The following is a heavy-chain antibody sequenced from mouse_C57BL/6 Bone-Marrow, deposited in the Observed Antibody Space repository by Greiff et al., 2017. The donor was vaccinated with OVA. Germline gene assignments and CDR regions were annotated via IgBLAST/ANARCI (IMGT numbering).Heavy chain of an antibody. CDR2: ISNLAYSI. Sequence: EVKVEESGGGLVQPGGSLKLSCAASGFTFSDYGMAWVRQAPRKGPEWVAFISNLAYSIYYADTVTGRFTISRENAKNTLYLEMSSLRSEDTAMYYCATLPLRYAMDYWGQGTSVTVSS. J-gene: IGHJ4*01. V-gene: IGHV5-15*04. CDR3: ATLPLRYAMDY. CDR1: GFTFSDYG.